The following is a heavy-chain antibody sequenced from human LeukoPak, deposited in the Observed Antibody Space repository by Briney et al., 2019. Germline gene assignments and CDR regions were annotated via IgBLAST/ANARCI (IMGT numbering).Heavy chain of an antibody. CDR3: ARHLLRYFDWFHYGMDV. CDR2: IDPSDSYT. D-gene: IGHD3-9*01. J-gene: IGHJ6*04. V-gene: IGHV5-10-1*01. CDR1: GYSFTSYW. Sequence: GESLRISCQGSGYSFTSYWISWVRQMPGKGLGWMGRIDPSDSYTNYSPSFQGHVTISADKSISTAYLQWSSLKASDTAMYYCARHLLRYFDWFHYGMDVWGKGTTVTVSS.